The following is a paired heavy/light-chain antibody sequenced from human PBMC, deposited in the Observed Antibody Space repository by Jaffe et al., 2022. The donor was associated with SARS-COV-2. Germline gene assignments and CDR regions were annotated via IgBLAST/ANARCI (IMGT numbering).Light chain of an antibody. V-gene: IGLV3-19*01. CDR1: SLRSYY. Sequence: SSELTQDPAVSVALGQTVRITCQGDSLRSYYAGWYQQRPGQAPVFVFYGKNNRPSGIPDRFSGSSSGNTASLTITAAQAEDEAVYYCNTGDSLGNRVIFGGGTMLTVL. CDR3: NTGDSLGNRVI. CDR2: GKN. J-gene: IGLJ2*01.
Heavy chain of an antibody. J-gene: IGHJ4*02. V-gene: IGHV1-46*04. CDR1: GYTLTTYY. D-gene: IGHD3-10*01. CDR2: INPGGTTT. CDR3: ARRLQFGDPYYFDH. Sequence: QVQLVQSGAEVRKPGASVKISCKATGYTLTTYYMNWVRQAPGQGLEWMGMINPGGTTTRYAQRLKGRVTMTRDTSTSTFYMELSSLRSDDTAVYYCARRLQFGDPYYFDHWGQGTLVTVSA.